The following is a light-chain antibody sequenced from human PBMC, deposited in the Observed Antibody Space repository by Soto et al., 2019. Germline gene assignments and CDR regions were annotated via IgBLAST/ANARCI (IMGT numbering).Light chain of an antibody. J-gene: IGKJ5*01. CDR2: DVF. CDR3: QQYNNWPS. V-gene: IGKV3-15*01. Sequence: EVVMTQSPATLSVSPGERATLSFRASQTVSRNLAWYQQRPGQAPRLLIYDVFTRAAGIPARFSGSGSETEFTLTIRSLQSEDFAVYYCQQYNNWPSFGQGTRLAIK. CDR1: QTVSRN.